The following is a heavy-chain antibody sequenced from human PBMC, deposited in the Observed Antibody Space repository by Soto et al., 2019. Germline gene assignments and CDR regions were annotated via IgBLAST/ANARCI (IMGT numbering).Heavy chain of an antibody. CDR1: GFTFSSYA. CDR3: AKVGYGDYVLIHYYYYMDV. CDR2: ISGSGGST. J-gene: IGHJ6*03. Sequence: GGSLRLSCAASGFTFSSYAMSWVRQAPGKGLEWVSAISGSGGSTYYADSVKGRFTISRDNSKNTLYLQMNSLRAEDTAVYYCAKVGYGDYVLIHYYYYMDVWGKGTTVTVSS. V-gene: IGHV3-23*01. D-gene: IGHD4-17*01.